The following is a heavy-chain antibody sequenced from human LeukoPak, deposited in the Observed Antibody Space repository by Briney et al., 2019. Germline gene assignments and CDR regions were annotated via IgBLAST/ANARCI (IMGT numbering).Heavy chain of an antibody. CDR1: GFTFSSYA. J-gene: IGHJ5*02. V-gene: IGHV3-30*04. CDR2: ISYDGSNK. CDR3: ARSIVGATANWFDP. D-gene: IGHD1-26*01. Sequence: GRSLRLSCAASGFTFSSYAMHWVRQAPGKGLEWVAVISYDGSNKYYADSVKGRFTISRDNSKNSLYLQMNSLRAEDTAVYYCARSIVGATANWFDPWGQGTLVTVSS.